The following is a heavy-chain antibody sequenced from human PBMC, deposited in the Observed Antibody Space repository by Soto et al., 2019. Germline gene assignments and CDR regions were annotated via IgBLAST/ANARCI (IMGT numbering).Heavy chain of an antibody. Sequence: SVKVSCKASGATFSSYAISWVRQAPGQGLEWMGGIIPILGTANYAQKFQGRVTITADESTSTAYMELSSQRSEDTAVYYCARDSVVCSRTSCSSDLSGPGTLLTV. D-gene: IGHD2-2*01. V-gene: IGHV1-69*13. CDR2: IIPILGTA. J-gene: IGHJ5*02. CDR1: GATFSSYA. CDR3: ARDSVVCSRTSCSSDL.